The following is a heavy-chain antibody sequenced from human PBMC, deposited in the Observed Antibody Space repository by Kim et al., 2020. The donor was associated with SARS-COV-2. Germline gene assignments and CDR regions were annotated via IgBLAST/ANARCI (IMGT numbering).Heavy chain of an antibody. CDR1: GNTFIDYY. J-gene: IGHJ6*02. Sequence: ASVKVSCKASGNTFIDYYIHWVRQAPGQGFEWMGQINPHSDVTNYAQKFHDRVTMTKETSVTTVYMELSRVTSDDTAIYYCATEYGDRGWRYYFGMAVWGQGTTVTVSS. CDR3: ATEYGDRGWRYYFGMAV. V-gene: IGHV1-2*06. D-gene: IGHD6-19*01. CDR2: INPHSDVT.